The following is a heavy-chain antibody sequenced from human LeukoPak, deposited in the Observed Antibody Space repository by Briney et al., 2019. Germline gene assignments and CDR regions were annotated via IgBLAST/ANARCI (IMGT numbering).Heavy chain of an antibody. CDR2: IYYSGST. D-gene: IGHD3-3*01. J-gene: IGHJ4*02. Sequence: SETLSLTCTVSGGSISSYYWSWIRQPPGKGLEWIGYIYYSGSTNYNPSLKSRVTISVDKSENQFSLKLSSVTAADTAVYYCARVGVGSYNFDYWGQGTLVTVSS. V-gene: IGHV4-59*12. CDR1: GGSISSYY. CDR3: ARVGVGSYNFDY.